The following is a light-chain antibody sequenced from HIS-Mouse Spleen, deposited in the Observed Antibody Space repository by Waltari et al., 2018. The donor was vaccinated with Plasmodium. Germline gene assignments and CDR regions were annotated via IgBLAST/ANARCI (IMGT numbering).Light chain of an antibody. Sequence: VSPGQTPRITCSGDALPKKYASWYQQKSGQAPVLVIYEDSKRPSGIPERFSGSSSGTMATLTISGAQVEDEADYYCYSTDSSGNHRVFGGGTKLTVL. CDR2: EDS. CDR3: YSTDSSGNHRV. J-gene: IGLJ3*02. V-gene: IGLV3-10*01. CDR1: ALPKKY.